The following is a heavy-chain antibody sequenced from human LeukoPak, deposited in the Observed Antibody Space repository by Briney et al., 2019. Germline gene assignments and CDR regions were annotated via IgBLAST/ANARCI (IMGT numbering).Heavy chain of an antibody. Sequence: GASVKVSCKASGYTFTSYGISWVRQAPGQGLEWMGWISAYNGNTNYAQKLQGRVTMTTDTSTSTAYMELRSLRSDDTAVYYCARTRAPWRGGSYLGYFDYWGQGTLVTVSS. CDR1: GYTFTSYG. V-gene: IGHV1-18*01. CDR3: ARTRAPWRGGSYLGYFDY. D-gene: IGHD1-26*01. CDR2: ISAYNGNT. J-gene: IGHJ4*02.